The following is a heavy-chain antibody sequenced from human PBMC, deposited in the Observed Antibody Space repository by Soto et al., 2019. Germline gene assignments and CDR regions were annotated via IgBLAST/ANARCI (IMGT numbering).Heavy chain of an antibody. J-gene: IGHJ4*02. Sequence: QLQLQESGPGLVKPSEILSLTCTVSGDSISSSSYHWGWIRQPPGKELEWVGSMYHRGNTYHNPSLKSRVTVSVVTSKNQFSLNLRSVTAADTAVYYCARHRGPTGPNYWGQGTLVTVSS. CDR1: GDSISSSSYH. CDR3: ARHRGPTGPNY. CDR2: MYHRGNT. D-gene: IGHD3-10*01. V-gene: IGHV4-39*01.